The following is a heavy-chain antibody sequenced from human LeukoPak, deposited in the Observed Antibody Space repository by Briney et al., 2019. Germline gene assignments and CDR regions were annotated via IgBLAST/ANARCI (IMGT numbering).Heavy chain of an antibody. CDR2: IIPIFGTA. CDR3: ARDIRNWFDP. Sequence: ASVKVSCKASGGTSSTYAINWVRQAPGQGLEWMGGIIPIFGTAIYAQKFQGRVTITADESTSTAYMELSSLRSEDTAVYYCARDIRNWFDPWGQGTLVTVSS. CDR1: GGTSSTYA. J-gene: IGHJ5*02. V-gene: IGHV1-69*01.